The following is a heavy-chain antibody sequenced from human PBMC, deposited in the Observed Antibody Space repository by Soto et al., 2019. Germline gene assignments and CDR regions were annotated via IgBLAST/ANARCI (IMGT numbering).Heavy chain of an antibody. J-gene: IGHJ4*02. D-gene: IGHD5-12*01. CDR2: IYHSGST. CDR3: AAGGGLPRYY. CDR1: GGSISSGGYS. V-gene: IGHV4-30-2*01. Sequence: QLQLQESGSGLVKPSQTLSLTCAVSGGSISSGGYSWSWIRQPPGKGLEWIGYIYHSGSTYYNPSLXSXVXIXXDRSKNQFSLKLSSVTAADTAVYSCAAGGGLPRYYWGQGTLVTVSS.